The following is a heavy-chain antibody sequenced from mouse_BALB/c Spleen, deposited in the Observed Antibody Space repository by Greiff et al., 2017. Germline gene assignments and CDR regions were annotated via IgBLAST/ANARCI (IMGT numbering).Heavy chain of an antibody. CDR2: INPYNGGT. Sequence: EVQLQQSGPELVKPGASMKISCKASGYSFTGYTMNWVKQSHGKNLEWIGLINPYNGGTSYNQKFKGKATLTVDKSSSTAYMELLSLTSEDSAVYYCARWGTIYYDYDGYAMDYWGQGTSVTVSS. V-gene: IGHV1-18*01. D-gene: IGHD2-4*01. CDR1: GYSFTGYT. CDR3: ARWGTIYYDYDGYAMDY. J-gene: IGHJ4*01.